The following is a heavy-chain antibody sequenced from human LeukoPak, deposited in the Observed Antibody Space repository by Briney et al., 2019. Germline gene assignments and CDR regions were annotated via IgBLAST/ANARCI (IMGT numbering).Heavy chain of an antibody. Sequence: PGGSLRLSCVASGITFRYFGMHWVRQAPGKGLEWAAVIWHDGSKNYYGDSVKGRFTISRDNSKNTLYLQMNSLRAEDTAVYYCARDSEFYDGSNYTYYFDLWGQGTLVTVSS. J-gene: IGHJ4*02. CDR2: IWHDGSKN. V-gene: IGHV3-33*01. CDR1: GITFRYFG. CDR3: ARDSEFYDGSNYTYYFDL. D-gene: IGHD5-24*01.